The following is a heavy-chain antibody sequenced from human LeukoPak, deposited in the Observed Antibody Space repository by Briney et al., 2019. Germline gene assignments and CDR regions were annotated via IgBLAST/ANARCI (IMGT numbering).Heavy chain of an antibody. Sequence: SVKVSCKASGGTFSSYAISWVRQAPGQGLEWMGRIIPILGIANYAQKFQGRVTITADKSTSTAYMELSSLRSEDTAVNYCASGYSSSSLLDYWGQGTLVTVSS. V-gene: IGHV1-69*04. CDR3: ASGYSSSSLLDY. CDR2: IIPILGIA. J-gene: IGHJ4*02. CDR1: GGTFSSYA. D-gene: IGHD6-6*01.